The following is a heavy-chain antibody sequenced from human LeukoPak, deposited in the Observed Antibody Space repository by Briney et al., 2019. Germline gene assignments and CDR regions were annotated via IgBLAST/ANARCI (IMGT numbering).Heavy chain of an antibody. J-gene: IGHJ3*02. CDR3: ARISLYAFDI. CDR2: IKQDGSEK. Sequence: GASQRLSCVASGFTFSSYWMTWVRQAPGKGLEWVANIKQDGSEKYYVDYVKGRFTISRDNAKNSLYLQMNSLRAEDTAVYHCARISLYAFDIWGQGTMVTVTS. CDR1: GFTFSSYW. V-gene: IGHV3-7*04.